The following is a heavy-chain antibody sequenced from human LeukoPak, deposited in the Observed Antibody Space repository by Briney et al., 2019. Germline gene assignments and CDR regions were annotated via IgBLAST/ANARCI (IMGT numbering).Heavy chain of an antibody. CDR3: ARRRGLGGSGSYYNAPFDY. CDR1: GYSFTSYW. CDR2: IYPGDSDT. V-gene: IGHV5-51*01. D-gene: IGHD3-10*01. Sequence: GESLKISCKGSGYSFTSYWIGWVRQMPGKGLEWMGIIYPGDSDTRYSPSFQGQVTISADKSISTAYLQWSSLKASDTAMYYCARRRGLGGSGSYYNAPFDYWGQGTLVTVSS. J-gene: IGHJ4*02.